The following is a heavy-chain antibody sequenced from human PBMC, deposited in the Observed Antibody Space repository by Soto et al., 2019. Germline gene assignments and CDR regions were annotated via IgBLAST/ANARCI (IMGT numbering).Heavy chain of an antibody. Sequence: ASVKVSCKASGYTFTSYDINWVRQATGQGLEWMGWMNTNSGNTDYAQKFQGRVTMTTDRSMSTAYMELSSLRSEDTAVYYCARDLTVTLYALDVWGQGTTVTVSS. CDR2: MNTNSGNT. CDR3: ARDLTVTLYALDV. V-gene: IGHV1-8*01. J-gene: IGHJ6*02. D-gene: IGHD4-4*01. CDR1: GYTFTSYD.